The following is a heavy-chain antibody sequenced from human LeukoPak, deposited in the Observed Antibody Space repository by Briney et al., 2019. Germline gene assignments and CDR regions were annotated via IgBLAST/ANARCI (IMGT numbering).Heavy chain of an antibody. CDR2: TYYRSKWFN. J-gene: IGHJ4*02. D-gene: IGHD5/OR15-5a*01. CDR3: SRESASTFDY. Sequence: QTLSLTCAISGDSVSSDRVAWNWIRQSPSRGLEWLGRTYYRSKWFNAYAQSVKSRITISPDTSKNQLTPQLNSVTPEDMGVYYCSRESASTFDYWGQGTLVSVSS. V-gene: IGHV6-1*01. CDR1: GDSVSSDRVA.